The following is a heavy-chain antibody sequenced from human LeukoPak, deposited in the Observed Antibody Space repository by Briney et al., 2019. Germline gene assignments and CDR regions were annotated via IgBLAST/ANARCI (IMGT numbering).Heavy chain of an antibody. D-gene: IGHD6-19*01. CDR2: IYYSGST. CDR1: GGSISRYY. V-gene: IGHV4-59*01. CDR3: ARDHSSGWYRYFDY. Sequence: PSETLSLTCTASGGSISRYYWSWIRQSPGKGLEWIGYIYYSGSTNYNPSLKSRVTISVDTSNNQFSLHLSSVTAADTALYYCARDHSSGWYRYFDYWGQGTLVTVSS. J-gene: IGHJ4*02.